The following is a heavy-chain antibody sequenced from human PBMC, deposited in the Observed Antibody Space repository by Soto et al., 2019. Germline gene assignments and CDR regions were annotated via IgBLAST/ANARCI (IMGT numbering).Heavy chain of an antibody. D-gene: IGHD6-19*01. Sequence: VQLVESGGGVVQPGRSLRLSCAASGFTFSDYAMHWVRQAPGKGLEWVAVVSHDGRNTHYADSVKGRFTISRDRSKNTVSLETPSLRAEDTAVYYCAKGGRQWLVTSGFHSWGPGALVTVSS. CDR2: VSHDGRNT. J-gene: IGHJ4*02. V-gene: IGHV3-30*18. CDR1: GFTFSDYA. CDR3: AKGGRQWLVTSGFHS.